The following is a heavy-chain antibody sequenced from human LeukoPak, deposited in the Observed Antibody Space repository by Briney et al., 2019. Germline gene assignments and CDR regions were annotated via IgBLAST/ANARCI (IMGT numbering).Heavy chain of an antibody. CDR2: ISWNSGSL. Sequence: GGSLRLSCAVSGFTFDDYAMHWVRQAPGKGLEWVSGISWNSGSLGYADSVKGRFTISRDNAKNSLYLQMNSLRAEDTAVYYCARERDGDGFDYWGQGTLVTVSS. V-gene: IGHV3-9*01. CDR1: GFTFDDYA. J-gene: IGHJ4*02. D-gene: IGHD4-17*01. CDR3: ARERDGDGFDY.